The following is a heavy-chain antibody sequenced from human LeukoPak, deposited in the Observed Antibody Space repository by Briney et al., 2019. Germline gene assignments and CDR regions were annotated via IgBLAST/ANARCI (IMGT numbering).Heavy chain of an antibody. CDR2: ICSSGST. CDR3: ARGYCSGGSCYSYYYYNYMDV. V-gene: IGHV4-61*09. CDR1: GDSISSGDYY. D-gene: IGHD2-15*01. J-gene: IGHJ6*03. Sequence: SETLSLTCTVSGDSISSGDYYWSWIRQPAGKGLEWIEHICSSGSTNDHPSRQSQLTLPVDKNQNPFSLKLSYVTAADTAVYFCARGYCSGGSCYSYYYYNYMDVWGKGTTVTVSS.